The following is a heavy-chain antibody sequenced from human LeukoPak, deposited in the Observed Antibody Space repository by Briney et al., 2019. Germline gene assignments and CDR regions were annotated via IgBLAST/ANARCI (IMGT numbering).Heavy chain of an antibody. CDR2: ISGDENKK. CDR1: GFTFSHYA. J-gene: IGHJ4*02. V-gene: IGHV3-30-3*01. D-gene: IGHD3-22*01. CDR3: ARGANSGYYFAPFDY. Sequence: GGSLRLSCAASGFTFSHYAMHWVRQAPGKGLEWVAVISGDENKKFYADSVRGRLTIIRDSPKNTLHLQMNSLRPEDTAVYYCARGANSGYYFAPFDYWGQGTLVTVSS.